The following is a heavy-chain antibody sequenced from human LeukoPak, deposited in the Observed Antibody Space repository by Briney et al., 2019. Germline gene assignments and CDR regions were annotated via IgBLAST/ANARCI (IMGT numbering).Heavy chain of an antibody. CDR3: ARTYSGSPGDY. J-gene: IGHJ4*02. CDR1: GGSISSYY. CDR2: IYYSGST. V-gene: IGHV4-59*01. D-gene: IGHD1-26*01. Sequence: SSETLSLTCTVSGGSISSYYWSWLRQPPGKGLEWLGYIYYSGSTNYNPSLKSRVAISVDTSKNQFSLKLSSVPPADTPVYYCARTYSGSPGDYWGQGTLVTVSS.